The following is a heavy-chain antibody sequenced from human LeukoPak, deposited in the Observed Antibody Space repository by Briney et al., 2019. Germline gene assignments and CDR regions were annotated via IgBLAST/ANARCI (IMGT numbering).Heavy chain of an antibody. D-gene: IGHD3-3*02. CDR1: GFTFSSYG. J-gene: IGHJ1*01. Sequence: GGSLRLSCAASGFTFSSYGMHWVRQAPGKGQEWVAILSYDGSNKYYADSVKGRFTISRDNSKNTLYLQMNSLRAEDTAVYYCAKGRFWRRKTDYHFLHWGQGTLVTVSS. CDR2: LSYDGSNK. V-gene: IGHV3-30*18. CDR3: AKGRFWRRKTDYHFLH.